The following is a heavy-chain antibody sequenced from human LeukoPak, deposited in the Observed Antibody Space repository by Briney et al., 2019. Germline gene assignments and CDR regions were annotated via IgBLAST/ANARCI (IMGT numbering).Heavy chain of an antibody. Sequence: GGSLRLSCAASGFTLSNYATSWVRQAPGKGLEWVSAISGSGDSTYYADSVKGRFTISRDSFMKTLYLQMNSLRAEDTATYFGAKRLSFGVAIGDFDYWGQGTLVTVSS. J-gene: IGHJ4*02. CDR1: GFTLSNYA. V-gene: IGHV3-23*01. D-gene: IGHD3-3*01. CDR2: ISGSGDST. CDR3: AKRLSFGVAIGDFDY.